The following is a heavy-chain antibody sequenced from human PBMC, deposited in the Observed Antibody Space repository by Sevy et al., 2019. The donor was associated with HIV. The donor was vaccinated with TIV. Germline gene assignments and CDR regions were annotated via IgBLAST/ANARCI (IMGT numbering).Heavy chain of an antibody. CDR2: IYYSGST. Sequence: SETLSLTCTVSGGSISSYYWSWIRQPPGKGLEWIGYIYYSGSTNYNPSLKSRVTISVDTSKNQFSLKLSSVTAADTAVYYRARDMLGYCSSTSCYAEGYFDYWGQGTLVTV. CDR3: ARDMLGYCSSTSCYAEGYFDY. V-gene: IGHV4-59*01. CDR1: GGSISSYY. D-gene: IGHD2-2*01. J-gene: IGHJ4*02.